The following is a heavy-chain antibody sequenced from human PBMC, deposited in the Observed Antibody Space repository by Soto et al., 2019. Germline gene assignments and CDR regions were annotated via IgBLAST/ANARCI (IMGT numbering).Heavy chain of an antibody. V-gene: IGHV3-30*18. J-gene: IGHJ4*02. CDR3: AKDGQQQLVPWTFDY. CDR1: GFTFSSDG. Sequence: GGSLRLSCAASGFTFSSDGMHWVRQAPGKGLEWVAVISYDGSNKYYADSVKGRFTISGDNSKNTLYLQMNSLRAEDTAVYYCAKDGQQQLVPWTFDYWGQGTLVTVSS. CDR2: ISYDGSNK. D-gene: IGHD6-13*01.